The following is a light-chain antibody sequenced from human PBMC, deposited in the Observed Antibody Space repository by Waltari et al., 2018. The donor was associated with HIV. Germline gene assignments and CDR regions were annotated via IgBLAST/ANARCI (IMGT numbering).Light chain of an antibody. CDR3: QQYNKWPSLT. CDR1: QGGSSN. V-gene: IGKV3-15*01. Sequence: DIVMTQSTATLSVSPGERTTLSCRASQGGSSNLAWYQQKPGQAPRLLIYGTSTRATGIPARFSGSGSGTEFALTISSLQSEDFAVYYCQQYNKWPSLTFGGGTKVEIK. CDR2: GTS. J-gene: IGKJ4*01.